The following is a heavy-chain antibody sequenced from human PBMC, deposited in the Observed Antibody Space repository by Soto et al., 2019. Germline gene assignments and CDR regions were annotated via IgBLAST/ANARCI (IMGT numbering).Heavy chain of an antibody. CDR2: INAGNGNI. CDR3: VMVRGVIGWGLDY. D-gene: IGHD3-10*01. J-gene: IGHJ4*02. V-gene: IGHV1-3*01. Sequence: ASVKVSCKASGYTFTSYAMHWVRQAPGQRLEWMGWINAGNGNIKYSQKFQGRVTITRDTSASTAYMELSSLRSEDTAVYYCVMVRGVIGWGLDYWGQGTLVTV. CDR1: GYTFTSYA.